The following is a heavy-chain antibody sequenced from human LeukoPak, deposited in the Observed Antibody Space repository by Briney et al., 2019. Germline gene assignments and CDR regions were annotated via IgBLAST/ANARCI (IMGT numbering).Heavy chain of an antibody. CDR1: GDSVSSKNGA. CDR3: ARDFGTTGWHTFDY. V-gene: IGHV6-1*01. J-gene: IGHJ4*02. D-gene: IGHD6-19*01. Sequence: PSQTLSLTCVVSGDSVSSKNGAWNWIRQSPSRGLEWLGRTYYRSKWYSDYAESMEGRMTISQDTSKNQYSLHLNSVTPDDTAVYYCARDFGTTGWHTFDYWGQGTLVTVSS. CDR2: TYYRSKWYS.